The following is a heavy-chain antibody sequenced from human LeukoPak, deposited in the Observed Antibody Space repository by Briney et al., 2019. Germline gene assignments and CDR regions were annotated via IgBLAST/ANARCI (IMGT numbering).Heavy chain of an antibody. CDR1: GFTFSTYP. D-gene: IGHD4-17*01. J-gene: IGHJ4*02. CDR2: IAYDGDNK. Sequence: GRSLRLSCAASGFTFSTYPMHWVRQAPGKGLEWVAVIAYDGDNKCYTDSVKGRFTISRDNSKNTLYLQMNSLTTGDTAVYYCARDWGHDYGDYFFDYWGQGTLVTVSS. V-gene: IGHV3-30-3*01. CDR3: ARDWGHDYGDYFFDY.